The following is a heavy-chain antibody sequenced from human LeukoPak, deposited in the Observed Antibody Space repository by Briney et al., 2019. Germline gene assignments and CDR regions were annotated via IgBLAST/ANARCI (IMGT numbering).Heavy chain of an antibody. V-gene: IGHV4-30-4*07. Sequence: PSQTLSLTCAVSGGSISSGGYSGRWIRQPPGRGLEWNVYIYYSGSTYYNPSLKSRVTISVYTSKNQFSLKLSSVTAADTAVYYCARGDTAMGKYAFDIWGQGTMVTVSS. J-gene: IGHJ3*02. CDR2: IYYSGST. D-gene: IGHD5-18*01. CDR1: GGSISSGGYS. CDR3: ARGDTAMGKYAFDI.